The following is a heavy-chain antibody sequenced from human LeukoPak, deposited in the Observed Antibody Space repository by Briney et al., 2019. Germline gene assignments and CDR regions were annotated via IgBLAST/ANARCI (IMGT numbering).Heavy chain of an antibody. Sequence: HPGGSLRLSCAASGFTFNNFGMHWVRQAPGKGLEWVTFIQYNGNNKYYADSVKGRFTISRDNSKNTLYLQMNSLRADDTAVYYCAKDKGPLAVAPLDYWGQGTLVTVSS. CDR2: IQYNGNNK. CDR3: AKDKGPLAVAPLDY. CDR1: GFTFNNFG. J-gene: IGHJ4*02. D-gene: IGHD6-19*01. V-gene: IGHV3-30*02.